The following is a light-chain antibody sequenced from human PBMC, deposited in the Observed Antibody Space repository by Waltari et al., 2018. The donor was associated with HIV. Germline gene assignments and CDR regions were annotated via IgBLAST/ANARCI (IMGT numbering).Light chain of an antibody. CDR1: SSHIGSSS. J-gene: IGLJ3*02. CDR2: SLN. V-gene: IGLV1-44*01. CDR3: AAWDDSLNGLV. Sequence: QSVLTQPPSASGTPGQRVTISCSGDSSHIGSSSVNWYQLIPGEAPKLLISSLNERPSGGPSRFSGSKSGTSASLAISGLQSGDEADYFCAAWDDSLNGLVFGGGTKLTVL.